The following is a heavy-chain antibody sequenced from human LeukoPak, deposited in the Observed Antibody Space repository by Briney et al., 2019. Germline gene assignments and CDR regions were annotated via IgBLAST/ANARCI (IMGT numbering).Heavy chain of an antibody. CDR3: AKDLGTMVRVYYFDY. D-gene: IGHD3-10*01. J-gene: IGHJ4*02. V-gene: IGHV3-23*01. Sequence: PGGSPRLSCAASGFTFSSYAMSWVRQAPGKGLEWVSAISGSGGSTYYADSVKGRFTISRDNSKNTLYLQMNSLRAEDTAVYYCAKDLGTMVRVYYFDYWGQGTLVTVSS. CDR2: ISGSGGST. CDR1: GFTFSSYA.